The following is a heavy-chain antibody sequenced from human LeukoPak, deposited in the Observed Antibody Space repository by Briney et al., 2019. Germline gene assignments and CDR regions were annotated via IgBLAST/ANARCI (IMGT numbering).Heavy chain of an antibody. Sequence: PGGSLRLSCAASGFTFSSYSMNWVRQAPGKGLEWVSSISSSSSYIYYADSVKGRFTISRDNAKNSLYLQMNSLRAEDTAVYYCARGVVATIIMDYWGQGTLVTVSS. V-gene: IGHV3-21*01. CDR2: ISSSSSYI. CDR3: ARGVVATIIMDY. CDR1: GFTFSSYS. D-gene: IGHD5-12*01. J-gene: IGHJ4*02.